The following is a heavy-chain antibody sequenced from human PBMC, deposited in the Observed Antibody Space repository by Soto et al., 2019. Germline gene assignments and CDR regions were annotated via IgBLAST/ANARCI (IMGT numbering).Heavy chain of an antibody. CDR2: IIPILGIA. CDR1: GGTFSSYT. D-gene: IGHD2-15*01. J-gene: IGHJ1*01. Sequence: SVKVACKASGGTFSSYTISWVRQAPGQGLEWMGRIIPILGIANYAQKFQGRVTITADKSTSTAYMELSSLRSEDTAVYYCARVYCSGGSCYSAVEYFQHWGQGTLVTVSS. CDR3: ARVYCSGGSCYSAVEYFQH. V-gene: IGHV1-69*02.